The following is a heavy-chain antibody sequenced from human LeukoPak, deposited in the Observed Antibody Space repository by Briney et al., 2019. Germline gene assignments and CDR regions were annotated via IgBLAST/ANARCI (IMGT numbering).Heavy chain of an antibody. CDR1: GFTFNTYS. CDR3: ARDDVAPTGRGMDV. V-gene: IGHV3-21*01. Sequence: GGSLRLSCAASGFTFNTYSMNWVRQAPGKGLEWVSSITRSSAYIYYADSVRGRFTISRDNAKNSLYLQMNSLRADDTAVYYCARDDVAPTGRGMDVWGQGTMVTASS. J-gene: IGHJ6*02. CDR2: ITRSSAYI. D-gene: IGHD1-1*01.